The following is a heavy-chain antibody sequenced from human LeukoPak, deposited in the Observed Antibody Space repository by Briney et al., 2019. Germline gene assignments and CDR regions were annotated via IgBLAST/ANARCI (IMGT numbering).Heavy chain of an antibody. J-gene: IGHJ4*02. CDR2: IYYSGST. V-gene: IGHV4-59*08. Sequence: SESLSLTCTVSGGSISSCYWSWIRQPPGKGLEWIGYIYYSGSTNYNPTLKSRVTISVDTSKNQSSLKLSTVTAADTAVYYCARHRIESDTAVDYWGQGTLVTVSS. CDR3: ARHRIESDTAVDY. CDR1: GGSISSCY. D-gene: IGHD5-18*01.